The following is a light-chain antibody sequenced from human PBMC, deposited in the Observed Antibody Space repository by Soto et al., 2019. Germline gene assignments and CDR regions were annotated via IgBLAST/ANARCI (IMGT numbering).Light chain of an antibody. J-gene: IGLJ3*02. CDR2: LNSDGSH. CDR3: QPWGTGIPWV. V-gene: IGLV4-69*01. Sequence: QLVLTQSPSASASLGASVKLTCTLSSGHSSYAIAWHQQQPEKGPRYLMKLNSDGSHSKGDGIPDRFSGSSSGAERYLTISRLQSEDESDYYSQPWGTGIPWVFGGGTKLTVL. CDR1: SGHSSYA.